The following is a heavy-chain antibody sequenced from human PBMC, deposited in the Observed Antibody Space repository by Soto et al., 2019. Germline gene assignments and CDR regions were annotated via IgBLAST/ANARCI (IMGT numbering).Heavy chain of an antibody. J-gene: IGHJ4*02. CDR1: GFTFSSYA. D-gene: IGHD5-18*01. V-gene: IGHV3-30-3*01. CDR2: ISYDGSIK. Sequence: QVQLVESGGGVVQPGTSLRLSCAASGFTFSSYALHWVRQAPGKGLEWVAVISYDGSIKYYADSVKGRFTISRDNSRNTLYLQMNRLRAEGTAVYYCARGHTANSAMVTGQFDSWGQGTLVTVSS. CDR3: ARGHTANSAMVTGQFDS.